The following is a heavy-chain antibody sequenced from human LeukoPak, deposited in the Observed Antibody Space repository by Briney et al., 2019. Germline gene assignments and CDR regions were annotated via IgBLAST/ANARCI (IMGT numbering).Heavy chain of an antibody. CDR1: GFTVSSNY. J-gene: IGHJ4*02. V-gene: IGHV3-53*01. Sequence: GGSLRLSCAASGFTVSSNYMSWVRQAPGKGLEWVSVIYSGGSTYYADSVKGRFTISRDNAKNSLYLQMNSLRAEDTAVYYCARGTLNIPGEHGAFDYWGQGTLVAVSS. D-gene: IGHD1-14*01. CDR2: IYSGGST. CDR3: ARGTLNIPGEHGAFDY.